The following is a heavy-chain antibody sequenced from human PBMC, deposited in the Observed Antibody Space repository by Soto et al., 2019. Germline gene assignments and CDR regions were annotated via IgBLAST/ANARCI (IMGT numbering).Heavy chain of an antibody. D-gene: IGHD3-3*01. J-gene: IGHJ6*02. Sequence: GVLRLSCSASGFTFSSYAMHWVRQAPGKGLEYVSAISSNGGVTYYADSVKGRFTISRDNSKNTLYLQMSSLRAEDTAVYYCVKSRYYDFWSGPRDGMDVWGQGTTVTVSS. CDR2: ISSNGGVT. CDR1: GFTFSSYA. V-gene: IGHV3-64D*06. CDR3: VKSRYYDFWSGPRDGMDV.